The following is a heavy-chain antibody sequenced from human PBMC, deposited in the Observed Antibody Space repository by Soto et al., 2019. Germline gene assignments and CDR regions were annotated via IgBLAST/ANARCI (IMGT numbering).Heavy chain of an antibody. CDR2: IWYDGSNK. J-gene: IGHJ4*02. CDR1: GFTFSSYG. CDR3: ARDPSPHYDFWSGFDY. Sequence: QVQLVESGGGVVQPGRSLRLSCAASGFTFSSYGMHWVRQAPGKGLEWVAVIWYDGSNKYYADSVKGRFTISRDNSENTLYLQMNSLRAEDTAVYYCARDPSPHYDFWSGFDYWGQGTLVTVSS. D-gene: IGHD3-3*01. V-gene: IGHV3-33*01.